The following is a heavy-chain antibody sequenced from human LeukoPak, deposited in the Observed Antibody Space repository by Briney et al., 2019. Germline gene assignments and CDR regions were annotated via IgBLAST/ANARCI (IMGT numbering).Heavy chain of an antibody. V-gene: IGHV3-30*02. CDR2: IRHDGSIK. Sequence: GGSLRLSCAASGFIFSTYGMYWVRQAPGKGLEWVAFIRHDGSIKNYADSVKGRSTISRDNSKNTLYLQMNSLRAEDTAVYYCAKDLGELIPFDIWGQGTMVTVSS. D-gene: IGHD3-10*01. CDR3: AKDLGELIPFDI. J-gene: IGHJ3*02. CDR1: GFIFSTYG.